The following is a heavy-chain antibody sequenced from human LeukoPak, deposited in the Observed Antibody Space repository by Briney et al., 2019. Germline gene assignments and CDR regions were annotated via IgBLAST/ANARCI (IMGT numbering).Heavy chain of an antibody. J-gene: IGHJ5*02. V-gene: IGHV1-18*01. D-gene: IGHD3-3*01. CDR3: ARDHQNFWSGARFDP. CDR2: ISAYNGNT. Sequence: ASVKVPCKASGYTFTSYVISWVRQAPGQGLEWMGWISAYNGNTNYAQKLQGRVTMTTDTSTSTAYMELRSLRSDDTAVYYCARDHQNFWSGARFDPWGQGTLVTVSS. CDR1: GYTFTSYV.